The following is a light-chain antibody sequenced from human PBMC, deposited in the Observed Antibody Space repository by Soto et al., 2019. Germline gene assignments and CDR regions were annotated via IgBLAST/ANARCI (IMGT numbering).Light chain of an antibody. CDR3: QQYGDSPWT. V-gene: IGKV3-20*01. Sequence: EIVLTQSPGTLSLSPGERATLSCRASQSISSRFLGWYQQKPGQAPRLLIYGASSRATGIPDRFSGSGSGTDFTLTISRLEPEDFAVYYCQQYGDSPWTFGQGTEVEIK. CDR2: GAS. J-gene: IGKJ1*01. CDR1: QSISSRF.